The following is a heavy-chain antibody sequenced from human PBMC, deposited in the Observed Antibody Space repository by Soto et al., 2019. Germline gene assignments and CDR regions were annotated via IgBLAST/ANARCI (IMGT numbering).Heavy chain of an antibody. V-gene: IGHV4-4*02. CDR1: SGSISSSNW. D-gene: IGHD2-2*01. CDR3: ARVPVVPAAGYYYYYYMDV. Sequence: QVQLQESGPGLVKPSGTLSLTCAVSSGSISSSNWWSWVRQPPGKGLEWIGEIYHSGSTNYNPPLNSRSTISVDNSKIQSSLQLSSVTAAYTAVYYGARVPVVPAAGYYYYYYMDVWGKGTTVTVSS. J-gene: IGHJ6*03. CDR2: IYHSGST.